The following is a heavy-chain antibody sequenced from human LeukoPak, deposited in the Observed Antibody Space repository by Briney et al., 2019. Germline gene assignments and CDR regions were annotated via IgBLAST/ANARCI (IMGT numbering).Heavy chain of an antibody. J-gene: IGHJ3*02. V-gene: IGHV4-61*02. CDR2: IYTSGST. D-gene: IGHD3-22*01. Sequence: PSETLSLTCTVSGVSISSSSYYWSWIRQPAGKGLEWIGRIYTSGSTNYNPSLKSRVTISVDTSKNQFSLKLSSVTAADTAVYYCARLPYDSSGYHTPDAFDIWGQGTMVTVSS. CDR3: ARLPYDSSGYHTPDAFDI. CDR1: GVSISSSSYY.